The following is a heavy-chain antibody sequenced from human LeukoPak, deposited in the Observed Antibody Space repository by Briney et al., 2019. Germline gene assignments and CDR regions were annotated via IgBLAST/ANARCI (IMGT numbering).Heavy chain of an antibody. Sequence: GGSLRLSCAASGFTFSSYWMSWVRQAPGKGLEWVANIKEDGSEKFHVGSVRGRFTISRDNAKNSLYLQMNSLRAEDTAVYYCAELGITMIGGVWGKGTTVTISS. CDR2: IKEDGSEK. J-gene: IGHJ6*04. CDR3: AELGITMIGGV. CDR1: GFTFSSYW. D-gene: IGHD3-10*02. V-gene: IGHV3-7*01.